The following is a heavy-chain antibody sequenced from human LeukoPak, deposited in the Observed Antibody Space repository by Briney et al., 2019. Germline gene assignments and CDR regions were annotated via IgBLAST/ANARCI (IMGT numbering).Heavy chain of an antibody. CDR3: AKVPYGSGSYSTLDY. J-gene: IGHJ4*02. CDR1: GFTFSNSA. V-gene: IGHV3-23*01. D-gene: IGHD3-10*01. CDR2: ISGAGDT. Sequence: GGSLRLSCAASGFTFSNSAMTWVRQAQGKGLEWVSAISGAGDTYYADSVKGRFTTSRDNSRNTVNLQMFSLTAEDTAVYFCAKVPYGSGSYSTLDYWGQGTLVTVSS.